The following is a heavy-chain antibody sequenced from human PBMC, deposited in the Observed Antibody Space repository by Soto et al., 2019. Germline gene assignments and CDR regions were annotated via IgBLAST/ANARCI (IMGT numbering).Heavy chain of an antibody. D-gene: IGHD4-17*01. J-gene: IGHJ4*02. CDR2: IYYSGST. Sequence: SETLSLTCTVSGGSISSGGYYWSWIRQHPGKGLEWIGYIYYSGSTYYNPSLKSRVTISVDTSKNQFSLKLSSVTAADTAVYYCARTYGDYAYYFDYWGQGTLVTVSS. V-gene: IGHV4-31*03. CDR3: ARTYGDYAYYFDY. CDR1: GGSISSGGYY.